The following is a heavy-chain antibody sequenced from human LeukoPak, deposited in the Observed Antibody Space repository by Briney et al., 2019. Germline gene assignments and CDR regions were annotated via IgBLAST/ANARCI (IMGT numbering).Heavy chain of an antibody. CDR3: ARTTESHSWRTRYYSYYMDV. Sequence: PGGSLRLSCAASGFTFSSYGMHWVRQAPGKGLEWVAFIRYDGSNKYYADSVKGRFTISRDNAKNSLYLQMNSLRAEDTAVYYCARTTESHSWRTRYYSYYMDVWGKGTTVTVSS. V-gene: IGHV3-30*02. J-gene: IGHJ6*03. D-gene: IGHD1-1*01. CDR1: GFTFSSYG. CDR2: IRYDGSNK.